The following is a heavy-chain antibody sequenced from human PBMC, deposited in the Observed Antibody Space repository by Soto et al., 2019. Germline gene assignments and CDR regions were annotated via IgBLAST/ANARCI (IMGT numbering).Heavy chain of an antibody. CDR1: GGPFSSYV. Sequence: QVQLVQSGAEVKKPGSSVRVSCQAIGGPFSSYVISWIRQAPGQGLEWLGGITPIFGTSAYAQRLQGRVSFSADEASVTAYMELTSPTPDDTAVYFCARGGYDGYPIDYWGQGTLVTVSS. D-gene: IGHD5-12*01. V-gene: IGHV1-69*01. CDR2: ITPIFGTS. CDR3: ARGGYDGYPIDY. J-gene: IGHJ4*02.